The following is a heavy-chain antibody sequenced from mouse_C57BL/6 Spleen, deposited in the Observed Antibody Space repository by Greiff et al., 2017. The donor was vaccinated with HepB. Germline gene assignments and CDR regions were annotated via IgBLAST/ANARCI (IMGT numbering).Heavy chain of an antibody. V-gene: IGHV5-9*01. D-gene: IGHD1-1*01. CDR2: ISGGGGNT. J-gene: IGHJ1*03. Sequence: EVKLVESGGGLVKPGGSLKLSCAASGFTFSSYTMSWVRQTPEKRLEWVATISGGGGNTYYPDSVKGRFTISRDNAKNTLYLQMSSLRSEDTALYYCARIPSYYYGSSYEDWYFDVWGTGTTVTVSS. CDR3: ARIPSYYYGSSYEDWYFDV. CDR1: GFTFSSYT.